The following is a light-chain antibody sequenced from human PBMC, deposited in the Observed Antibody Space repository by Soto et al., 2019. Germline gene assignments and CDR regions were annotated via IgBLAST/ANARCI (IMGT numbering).Light chain of an antibody. J-gene: IGKJ2*01. V-gene: IGKV3-20*01. CDR3: QQYGSSLYT. CDR2: GAS. CDR1: QSVSSNS. Sequence: EIVLTQSPGTLSSSPGESATISCRASQSVSSNSLAWYQQKPGQAPRLLIYGASSKASGIPERFSGSGSGTEFTLTISRLQPEDFAMFYCQQYGSSLYTFGQGTKLEIK.